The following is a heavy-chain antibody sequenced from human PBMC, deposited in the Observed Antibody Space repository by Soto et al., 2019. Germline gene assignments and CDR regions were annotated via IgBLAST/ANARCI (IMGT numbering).Heavy chain of an antibody. V-gene: IGHV4-61*08. Sequence: SETLSLTCPVSGGSISSGDYYWSWIRQPPGKGLEWIGYIYYSGSTNYNPSLKSRVTISVDTSKNQFSLKLSSVTAADTAVYYCARGVRNTVTTFFYYYGMDVWGQGTTVTVSS. J-gene: IGHJ6*02. CDR2: IYYSGST. CDR3: ARGVRNTVTTFFYYYGMDV. D-gene: IGHD4-17*01. CDR1: GGSISSGDYY.